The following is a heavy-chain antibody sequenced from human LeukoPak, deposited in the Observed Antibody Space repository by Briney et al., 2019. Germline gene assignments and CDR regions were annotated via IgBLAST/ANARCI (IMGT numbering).Heavy chain of an antibody. D-gene: IGHD1-14*01. CDR3: ARVRSRNDFDY. J-gene: IGHJ4*02. CDR1: GGSISSYY. CDR2: IYYSGST. Sequence: SETLSLTCTVSGGSISSYYWSWIRQPPGKGLEWIGYIYYSGSTYYNPSLKSRVTISIDTSKNQFSLRLSSVTAADTAVYYCARVRSRNDFDYWGQGTLVTVSS. V-gene: IGHV4-59*01.